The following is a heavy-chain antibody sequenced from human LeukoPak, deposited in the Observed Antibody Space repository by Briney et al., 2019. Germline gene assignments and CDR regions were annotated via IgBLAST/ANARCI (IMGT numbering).Heavy chain of an antibody. CDR1: GGTFSSYA. D-gene: IGHD3-22*01. Sequence: ASVKVSCKASGGTFSSYAISWVRQAPGQGLEWMGGIIPIFGTANYAQKFQGRVTITADESTSTAYMELSSLRSEDTAVYYCARDVGGSGFFVDYYYGMDVWGQGTTVTVSS. CDR3: ARDVGGSGFFVDYYYGMDV. J-gene: IGHJ6*02. CDR2: IIPIFGTA. V-gene: IGHV1-69*13.